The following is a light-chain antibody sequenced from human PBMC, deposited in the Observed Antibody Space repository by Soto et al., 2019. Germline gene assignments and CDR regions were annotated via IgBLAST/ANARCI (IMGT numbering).Light chain of an antibody. CDR2: EVS. CDR1: SSDIGGYNY. J-gene: IGLJ1*01. Sequence: QSALTQPASVSGSPGQSITISCTGTSSDIGGYNYVSWYQQHPGKAPKLMIYEVSNRPSGVSNRFSGSKSDNTASLTISGLQGEDEADYYCSSYTSSSTLVFGTGTKLTVL. V-gene: IGLV2-14*01. CDR3: SSYTSSSTLV.